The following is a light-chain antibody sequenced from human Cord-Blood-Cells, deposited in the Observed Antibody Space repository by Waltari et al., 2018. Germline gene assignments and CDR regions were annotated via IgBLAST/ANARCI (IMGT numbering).Light chain of an antibody. J-gene: IGLJ3*02. CDR3: CSYAGSNWV. CDR2: EGS. CDR1: SSDVGSYNL. V-gene: IGLV2-23*01. Sequence: QSALTQPASVSGSPGQSITISCTGTSSDVGSYNLVSWYQQHPGKALKLMIYEGSKRPSGVSNRFSGSKSGNTAALTISGLQAEDEADYYCCSYAGSNWVFGGGTKLTVL.